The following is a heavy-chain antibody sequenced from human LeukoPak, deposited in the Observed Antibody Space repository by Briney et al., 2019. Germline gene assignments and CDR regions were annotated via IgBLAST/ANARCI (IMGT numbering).Heavy chain of an antibody. CDR1: GGSISSSSYY. CDR2: IYYSGST. V-gene: IGHV4-39*01. D-gene: IGHD2-15*01. J-gene: IGHJ4*02. Sequence: SETLPLTCTVSGGSISSSSYYWGWIRQPPGKGREWIGSIYYSGSTYYNPSLKSRVTISVDTSKNQFSLKLSSVTAADTAVYYCARLGVAAGLDYWGQGTLVTVSS. CDR3: ARLGVAAGLDY.